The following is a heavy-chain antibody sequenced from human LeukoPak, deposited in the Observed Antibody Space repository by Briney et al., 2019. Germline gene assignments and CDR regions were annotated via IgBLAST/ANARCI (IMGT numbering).Heavy chain of an antibody. CDR1: GYTFTSYD. J-gene: IGHJ4*02. CDR3: AIYYGSGSYEGNFDY. Sequence: ASVKVSCKASGYTFTSYDINWVRQATGQGLEWMGWMNPNSGNTGYAQKFQGRVTMTRDTSISTAYMELSRLRSDDTAVYYCAIYYGSGSYEGNFDYWGQGTLVTVSS. V-gene: IGHV1-8*02. CDR2: MNPNSGNT. D-gene: IGHD3-10*01.